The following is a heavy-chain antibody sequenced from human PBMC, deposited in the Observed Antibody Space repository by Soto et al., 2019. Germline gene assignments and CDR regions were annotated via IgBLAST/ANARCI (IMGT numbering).Heavy chain of an antibody. CDR1: GFTFSSYW. Sequence: LRLSCAASGFTFSSYWMSWVRQAPGKGLEWVANIKQDGSEKYYVDSVKGRFTISRDNAKNSLYLQMNSLRAEDTAVYYCARDRDTAMAYFDYWGRGTLVTVSS. D-gene: IGHD5-18*01. J-gene: IGHJ4*02. CDR3: ARDRDTAMAYFDY. V-gene: IGHV3-7*03. CDR2: IKQDGSEK.